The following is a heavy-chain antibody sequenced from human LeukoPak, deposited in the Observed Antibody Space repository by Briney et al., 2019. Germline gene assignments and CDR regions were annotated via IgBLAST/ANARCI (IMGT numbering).Heavy chain of an antibody. Sequence: SETLSLTCTVSGGSISSHYWSWIRQPPGKGLEWIGYIYYSGSTSYNPSLKSRVTISVDTSKNQFSLKLSSVTAADTAVYYCARENYYRFDYWGQGTLVTVSS. V-gene: IGHV4-59*11. CDR3: ARENYYRFDY. J-gene: IGHJ4*02. CDR2: IYYSGST. CDR1: GGSISSHY. D-gene: IGHD3-10*01.